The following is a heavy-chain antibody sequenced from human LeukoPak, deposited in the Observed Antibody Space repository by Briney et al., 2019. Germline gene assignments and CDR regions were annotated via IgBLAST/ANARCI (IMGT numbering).Heavy chain of an antibody. Sequence: PSETLSLTCAVYGGSFSGYYWSWIRQPPGKGLEWIGEINHSGSTNYNPSLKSRVTISVDTSKNQFSLKLSSVTAADTAVYYCARGADVDTAMEPSYYYGMDVWGKGTTVTVSS. CDR2: INHSGST. CDR1: GGSFSGYY. J-gene: IGHJ6*04. V-gene: IGHV4-34*01. D-gene: IGHD5-18*01. CDR3: ARGADVDTAMEPSYYYGMDV.